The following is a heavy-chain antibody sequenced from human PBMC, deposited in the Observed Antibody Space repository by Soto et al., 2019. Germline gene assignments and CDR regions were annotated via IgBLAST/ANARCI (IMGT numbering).Heavy chain of an antibody. Sequence: QVQLVQSGTEVKKPGASVKVSCKASGYTFRSYGISWVRQAPGQGPEWMGWISGYNGNTHYPQKFQGKVTMTTGTSTSKAYMELWGLGSDDTAVYYCARADSNYAVIISYYYMDVWGNGTLVTVSS. CDR2: ISGYNGNT. V-gene: IGHV1-18*01. J-gene: IGHJ6*03. CDR3: ARADSNYAVIISYYYMDV. CDR1: GYTFRSYG. D-gene: IGHD4-4*01.